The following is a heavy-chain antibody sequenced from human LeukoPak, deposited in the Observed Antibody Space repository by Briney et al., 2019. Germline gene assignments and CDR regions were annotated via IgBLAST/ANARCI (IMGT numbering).Heavy chain of an antibody. CDR3: ARGYNRQSNPFDY. D-gene: IGHD1-1*01. CDR1: GGSMSSNY. V-gene: IGHV4-59*01. J-gene: IGHJ4*02. Sequence: PSETLSLTCNVSGGSMSSNYWSWTRQSPGKGLEWIGYIYYSGSTDYNPSLKSRVTISVDRSKNQFSLRLGSVTAADTAVYYCARGYNRQSNPFDYWGQGTLVAVSS. CDR2: IYYSGST.